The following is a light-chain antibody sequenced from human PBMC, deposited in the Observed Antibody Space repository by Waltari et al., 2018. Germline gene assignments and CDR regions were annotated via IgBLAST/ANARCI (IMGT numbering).Light chain of an antibody. CDR1: QSVSSR. V-gene: IGKV1-5*01. Sequence: TQSPGTLSLSPGERATLPCRASQSVSSRYLAWYQQKPGKAPKVLIYDASTLQSGVPSRFSGSGSGTEFTLTIDSLQPDDFATYYCQQYNRFSPFGQGTNVEVK. CDR3: QQYNRFSP. J-gene: IGKJ1*01. CDR2: DAS.